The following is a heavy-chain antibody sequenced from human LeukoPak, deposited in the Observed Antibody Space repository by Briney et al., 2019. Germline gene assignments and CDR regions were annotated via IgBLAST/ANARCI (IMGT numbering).Heavy chain of an antibody. CDR3: ARRDIVVIVSASDY. CDR2: ITASGDRT. V-gene: IGHV3-23*01. J-gene: IGHJ4*02. Sequence: GGSLRLSCAASGFTFSDYVMIWVRRAPGKGLEWVSGITASGDRTYYADSVQGRFTMSRDNSKNTVYLQMNSLRVDDTAVYYCARRDIVVIVSASDYWGQGTLVTVSP. D-gene: IGHD2-15*01. CDR1: GFTFSDYV.